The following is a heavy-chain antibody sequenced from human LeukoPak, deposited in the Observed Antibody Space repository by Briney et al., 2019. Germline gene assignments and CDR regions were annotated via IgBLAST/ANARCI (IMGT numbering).Heavy chain of an antibody. CDR1: GGSIRSYY. CDR2: LYYSGST. CDR3: TSGSYSFYYMDV. D-gene: IGHD1-26*01. Sequence: SETLSLICTVSGGSIRSYYWSWIRQPPGKGLEWIGYLYYSGSTNYNPSLKSRVTISVDTSKNQSSLKLSSVTAADTAVYYCTSGSYSFYYMDVWGKGTTVTVSS. V-gene: IGHV4-59*01. J-gene: IGHJ6*03.